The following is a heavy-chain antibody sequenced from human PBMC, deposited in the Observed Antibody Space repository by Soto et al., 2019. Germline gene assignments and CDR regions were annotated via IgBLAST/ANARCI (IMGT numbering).Heavy chain of an antibody. CDR1: VGTFSSYA. D-gene: IGHD2-8*01. J-gene: IGHJ3*02. V-gene: IGHV1-69*01. CDR2: IIPIFGTA. Sequence: QVQLVQSGADVKKPGSSVKVSCKASVGTFSSYAISWVRQSPGQVLEWMGGIIPIFGTAHYEQKFRGRVTITADESTSTAYMELSSLRSEDTAVYYCARASYCTNGVCYSAFDIWGQGTMVTVSS. CDR3: ARASYCTNGVCYSAFDI.